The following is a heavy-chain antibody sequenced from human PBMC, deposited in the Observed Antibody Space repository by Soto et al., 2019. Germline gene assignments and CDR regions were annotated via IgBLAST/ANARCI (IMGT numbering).Heavy chain of an antibody. D-gene: IGHD4-17*01. V-gene: IGHV3-53*01. Sequence: GGSLRLSCAASGFTVSSNYMSWVRQAPGKGLEWVSVIYSGGSTYYADSVKGRFTISRDTAKNTVYLQMNSLRAEDTAVYYCTTVFQYWGQGTLVTVSS. J-gene: IGHJ4*02. CDR3: TTVFQY. CDR1: GFTVSSNY. CDR2: IYSGGST.